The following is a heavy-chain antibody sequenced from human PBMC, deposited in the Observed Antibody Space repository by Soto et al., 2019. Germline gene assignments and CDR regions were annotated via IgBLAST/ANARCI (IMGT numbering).Heavy chain of an antibody. D-gene: IGHD6-6*01. CDR2: IDPSDSYT. CDR1: GYSFTSYW. Sequence: PGESLKISCKGSGYSFTSYWISWVRQMPGKGLEWMGRIDPSDSYTNNSPSFQGHVTISADKSISTAYLQWSSLKASDTAMYYCARHGAARSYYYYGMDVWGQGTTVTVSS. V-gene: IGHV5-10-1*01. CDR3: ARHGAARSYYYYGMDV. J-gene: IGHJ6*02.